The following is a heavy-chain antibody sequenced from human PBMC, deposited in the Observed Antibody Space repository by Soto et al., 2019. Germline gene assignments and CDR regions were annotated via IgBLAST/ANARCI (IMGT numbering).Heavy chain of an antibody. D-gene: IGHD6-25*01. CDR2: ISWNSGSI. J-gene: IGHJ3*02. CDR3: AKDKRLTPLHDAFDI. CDR1: GFTFDDYA. V-gene: IGHV3-9*01. Sequence: GGSLRLSCAASGFTFDDYAMHWVRQAPGKGLEWVSGISWNSGSIGYADSVKGRFTISRDNAKNSLYLQMNSLRAEDTALYYCAKDKRLTPLHDAFDIWGQGTMVTVSS.